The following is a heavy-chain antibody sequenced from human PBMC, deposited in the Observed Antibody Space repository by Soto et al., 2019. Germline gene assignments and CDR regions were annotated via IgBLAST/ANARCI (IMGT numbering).Heavy chain of an antibody. Sequence: PSSTLSLTSTFSYVSISSPIHNWSWIRQHPGKGLEWIGFIHYSGTTYYNPSLKSRVAISVDTSRNDFSLRLSSVTAADTAVYYCARGTAAAGTESYYYYGMDVWGQGTTVT. D-gene: IGHD6-13*01. CDR1: YVSISSPIHN. V-gene: IGHV4-30-4*01. J-gene: IGHJ6*02. CDR3: ARGTAAAGTESYYYYGMDV. CDR2: IHYSGTT.